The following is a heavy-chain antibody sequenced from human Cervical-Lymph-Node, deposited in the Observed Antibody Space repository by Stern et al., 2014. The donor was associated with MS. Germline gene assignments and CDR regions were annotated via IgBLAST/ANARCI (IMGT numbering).Heavy chain of an antibody. CDR2: INPSSGGT. CDR3: ARSPGGCSGDTCYSRWFDP. J-gene: IGHJ5*02. V-gene: IGHV1-2*06. Sequence: QVQLVESGAEVKMPGASVKVSCKASGYTFTGYYIHWVRQAPGQGLEWMGRINPSSGGTDSAQKLQGRVTMTRDTSISTAYMELSRLRSDDTAVYFCARSPGGCSGDTCYSRWFDPWGQGSLVTVSS. D-gene: IGHD2-15*01. CDR1: GYTFTGYY.